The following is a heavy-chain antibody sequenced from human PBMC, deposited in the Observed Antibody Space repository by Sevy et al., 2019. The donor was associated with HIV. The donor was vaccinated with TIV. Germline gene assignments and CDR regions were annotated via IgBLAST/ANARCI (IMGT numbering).Heavy chain of an antibody. Sequence: GGSLRLSCAASGFTFTHAWMNWIRQAPGKGLEWISYISGSSSAIVYADSVKGRFAISRNNAKNSLYLHMDNLRAEDTAVYFCVGRPYSSAYSWSYHFDYWGQGTLVTVSS. D-gene: IGHD3-16*01. J-gene: IGHJ4*02. CDR1: GFTFTHAW. V-gene: IGHV3-11*01. CDR2: ISGSSSAI. CDR3: VGRPYSSAYSWSYHFDY.